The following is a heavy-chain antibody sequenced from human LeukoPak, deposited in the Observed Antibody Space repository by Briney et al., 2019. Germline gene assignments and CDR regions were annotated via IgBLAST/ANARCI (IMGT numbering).Heavy chain of an antibody. CDR1: GFTFSSYG. CDR3: AKDLGYGGWWRYYYYYGMDV. V-gene: IGHV3-30*18. D-gene: IGHD6-19*01. CDR2: ISYDGSNK. J-gene: IGHJ6*04. Sequence: GGSLRLSCAASGFTFSSYGMHWVRQGPGKGLEWVAVISYDGSNKYYADSVKGRFTISRDNSKNTLYLQMNSLRAEDTAVYYCAKDLGYGGWWRYYYYYGMDVWGKGTTVTVSS.